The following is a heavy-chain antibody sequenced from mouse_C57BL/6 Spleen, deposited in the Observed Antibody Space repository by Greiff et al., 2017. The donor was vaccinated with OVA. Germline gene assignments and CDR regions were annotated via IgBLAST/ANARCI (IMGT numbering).Heavy chain of an antibody. CDR3: ARKRLGEGYFDV. Sequence: QVQLQQPGAELVKPGASVKMSCKASGYTFTSYWITWVKQRPGQGLEWIGDIYPGSGSTNYNEKFKSKATLTVATSSSTAYMQRSSLTSEDSAVYDCARKRLGEGYFDVWGTGTTVTVSS. J-gene: IGHJ1*03. D-gene: IGHD4-1*01. CDR1: GYTFTSYW. CDR2: IYPGSGST. V-gene: IGHV1-55*01.